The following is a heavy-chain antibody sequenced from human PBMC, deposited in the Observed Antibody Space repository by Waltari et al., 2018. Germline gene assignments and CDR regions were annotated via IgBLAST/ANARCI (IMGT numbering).Heavy chain of an antibody. Sequence: EVQLLESGGGLVQPGGSLRLSCAASGFTFSSYAMSWVRQAPGKGLEWVSVIYSGGSTYYADSVKGRFTISRDNSKNTLYLQMNSLRAEDTAVYYCAKDYSGGDYWGQGTLVTVSS. D-gene: IGHD5-12*01. J-gene: IGHJ4*02. V-gene: IGHV3-23*03. CDR2: IYSGGST. CDR3: AKDYSGGDY. CDR1: GFTFSSYA.